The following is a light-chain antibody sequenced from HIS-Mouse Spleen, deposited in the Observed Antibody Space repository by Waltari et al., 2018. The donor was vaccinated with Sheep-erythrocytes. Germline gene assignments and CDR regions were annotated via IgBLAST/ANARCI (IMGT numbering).Light chain of an antibody. V-gene: IGLV3-1*01. J-gene: IGLJ2*01. CDR3: QAWDSSIVV. CDR1: KLGDKY. Sequence: SSELTQPPSVSVSPGQTASITCSGDKLGDKYACWYQRKPGQPPVLVIYQDTKLPSGIPGRFSGSNSGNTATLTIGGTQAMDEADYYCQAWDSSIVVFGGGTKLTVL. CDR2: QDT.